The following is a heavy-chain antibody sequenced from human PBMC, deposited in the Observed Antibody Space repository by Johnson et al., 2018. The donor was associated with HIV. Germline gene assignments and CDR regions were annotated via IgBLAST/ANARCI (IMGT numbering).Heavy chain of an antibody. CDR3: ATESRYCSGGSCQDAFDI. V-gene: IGHV3-33*03. Sequence: QVQLVESGGGVVQPGTSLRLSCAASGFTFSSYGIHWVRQAPGKGLEWVAFIWHDGRDVYYEDSVKGRFTISRDNAKNSLYLQMNSLRAEDTAFYYCATESRYCSGGSCQDAFDIWGQGTMVTVSS. J-gene: IGHJ3*02. CDR1: GFTFSSYG. CDR2: IWHDGRDV. D-gene: IGHD2-15*01.